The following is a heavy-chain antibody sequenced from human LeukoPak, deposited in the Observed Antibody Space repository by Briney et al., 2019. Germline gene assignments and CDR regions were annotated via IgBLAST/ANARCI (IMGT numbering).Heavy chain of an antibody. V-gene: IGHV3-23*01. CDR1: GFTFSSYA. J-gene: IGHJ6*02. CDR3: AKDGQDIVVVVAATDYYYGMDV. D-gene: IGHD2-15*01. CDR2: ISGSGGST. Sequence: GGSLRLSCAASGFTFSSYAMSWVRQAPGKGLEWVSAISGSGGSTYYADSVKGRFTIPRDNSKNTLYLQMNSLRAEDTAVYYCAKDGQDIVVVVAATDYYYGMDVWGQGTTVTVSS.